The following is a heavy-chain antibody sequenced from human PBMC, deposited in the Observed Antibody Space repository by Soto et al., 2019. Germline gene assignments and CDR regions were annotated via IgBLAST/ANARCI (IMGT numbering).Heavy chain of an antibody. CDR1: GGTFSNYT. CDR2: IIPILGIA. V-gene: IGHV1-69*08. J-gene: IGHJ4*02. Sequence: QVQLVQSGAEVRQPGSSVKVSCKASGGTFSNYTISWVRQAPGQGLEWMGRIIPILGIANYIQKFQGRVTITADKSTSTAYMELSSLRSDNTAVYYCARDLGDGYNPGDYWGQGTLVTVSS. CDR3: ARDLGDGYNPGDY. D-gene: IGHD5-12*01.